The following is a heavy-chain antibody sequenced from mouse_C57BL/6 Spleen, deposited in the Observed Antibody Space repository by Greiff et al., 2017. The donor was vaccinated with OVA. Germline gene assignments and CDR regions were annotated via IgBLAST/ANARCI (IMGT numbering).Heavy chain of an antibody. CDR1: GYTFTSYW. J-gene: IGHJ1*03. V-gene: IGHV1-69*01. CDR2: IDPSDSYT. CDR3: ARRGFGKYFDV. Sequence: QVQLQQSGAELVMPGASVKLSCKASGYTFTSYWMHWVKQRPGQGLEWIGEIDPSDSYTNYNQKFKGKSTLTVDKSSSTAYMQLSSLTSEDSAVYYCARRGFGKYFDVWGTGTTVTVSS. D-gene: IGHD3-2*02.